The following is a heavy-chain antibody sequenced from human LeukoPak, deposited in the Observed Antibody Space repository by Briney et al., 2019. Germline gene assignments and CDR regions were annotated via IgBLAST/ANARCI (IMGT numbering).Heavy chain of an antibody. CDR2: IIPILGIA. J-gene: IGHJ2*01. V-gene: IGHV1-69*02. CDR3: ARGGSGGWCDWYFDL. CDR1: GGTFSSYT. Sequence: SVKVSCKASGGTFSSYTISWVRQAPGQGLEWMGRIIPILGIANYAQKFQGRVTITADKSTSTAYMELSSLRSEDTAVYYCARGGSGGWCDWYFDLWGRGTLVTVSS. D-gene: IGHD6-19*01.